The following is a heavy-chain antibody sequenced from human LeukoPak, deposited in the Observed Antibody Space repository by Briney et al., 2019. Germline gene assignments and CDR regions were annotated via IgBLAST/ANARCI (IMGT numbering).Heavy chain of an antibody. CDR2: ISAYNGNT. Sequence: ASVKVSCKASGYTFTSYGISWVRQAPGQGLEWMGWISAYNGNTNYAQKLQGRVTMTTDTSASTAYMELRSLRSDDTAVYYCARVVGATAGGYNWFDPWGQGTLVTVSS. J-gene: IGHJ5*02. V-gene: IGHV1-18*01. CDR3: ARVVGATAGGYNWFDP. CDR1: GYTFTSYG. D-gene: IGHD1-26*01.